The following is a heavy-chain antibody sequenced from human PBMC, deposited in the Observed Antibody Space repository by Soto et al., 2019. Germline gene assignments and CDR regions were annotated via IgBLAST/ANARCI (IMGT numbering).Heavy chain of an antibody. CDR1: GYIFTGYH. V-gene: IGHV1-2*02. CDR3: AREWGYCSGGSCAFDY. J-gene: IGHJ4*01. D-gene: IGHD2-15*01. Sequence: QVQLVQSGAEVKKPGASMKVSCKASGYIFTGYHMHWVRQGPGQGLEWMGWINPNTGGTNFAQKFDGGVTTSRDTSMSTAYMEVSRLRSDDTAVYYGAREWGYCSGGSCAFDYRGHGTLITVS. CDR2: INPNTGGT.